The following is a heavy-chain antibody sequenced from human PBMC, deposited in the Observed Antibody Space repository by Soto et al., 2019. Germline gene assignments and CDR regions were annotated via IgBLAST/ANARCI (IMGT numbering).Heavy chain of an antibody. V-gene: IGHV1-18*01. CDR1: GYTFTSYA. CDR3: ARHHGPTTSENWFDP. D-gene: IGHD5-12*01. Sequence: ASVKVSCKASGYTFTSYAMHWVRQAPGQGLEWMGWISTYSGDTKYAQKFQGRVTMTTDTSTTTAYLELRSLRSDDTAVYYCARHHGPTTSENWFDPWAREPWSPSPQ. J-gene: IGHJ5*02. CDR2: ISTYSGDT.